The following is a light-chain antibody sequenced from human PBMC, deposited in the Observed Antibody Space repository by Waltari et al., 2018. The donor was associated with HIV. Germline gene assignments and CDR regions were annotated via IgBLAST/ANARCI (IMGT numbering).Light chain of an antibody. CDR1: SGINVGTYR. J-gene: IGLJ3*02. V-gene: IGLV5-45*01. Sequence: QAVLTQPASLSASPGASASLTCTLRSGINVGTYRIYWYQQKPGSPTQYRLRYKSDSDKQQGSGGPSRFSGSKEASANAGILLISGLQSEDEADYYCMIWHSSAWVFGGGTKLTVL. CDR3: MIWHSSAWV. CDR2: YKSDSDK.